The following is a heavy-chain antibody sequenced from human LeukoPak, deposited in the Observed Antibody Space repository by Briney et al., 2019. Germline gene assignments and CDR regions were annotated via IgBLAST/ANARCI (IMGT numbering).Heavy chain of an antibody. CDR2: ISGSGGST. Sequence: GGSLRLSCAASGFTFSSYAMSWVRQAPGKGLEWVSAISGSGGSTYYADSVKGRFTISRDNSKNTLYLQMNSLRAEDTGVYYCAKDWSGSVTTFDYWGQGTLVTVSS. CDR3: AKDWSGSVTTFDY. CDR1: GFTFSSYA. D-gene: IGHD4-17*01. V-gene: IGHV3-23*01. J-gene: IGHJ4*02.